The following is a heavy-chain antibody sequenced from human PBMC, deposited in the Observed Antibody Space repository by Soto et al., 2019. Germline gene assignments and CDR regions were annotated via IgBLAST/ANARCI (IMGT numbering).Heavy chain of an antibody. V-gene: IGHV1-3*01. J-gene: IGHJ6*03. D-gene: IGHD1-1*01. CDR3: AREDWNYDYYYMAV. CDR1: GYTFTSYA. Sequence: ASVKVSFKASGYTFTSYAMHWVRQAPGQRLEWMGWINAGNGNTKYSQKFQGRVTITRDTSASTAYMELSSLRSEDTAVYYCAREDWNYDYYYMAVWAKRTTVTVSS. CDR2: INAGNGNT.